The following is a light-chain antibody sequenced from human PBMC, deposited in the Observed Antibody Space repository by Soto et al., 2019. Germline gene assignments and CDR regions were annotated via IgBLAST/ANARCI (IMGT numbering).Light chain of an antibody. J-gene: IGKJ2*01. CDR3: QQSYRTPHT. V-gene: IGKV1-39*01. CDR2: DAS. Sequence: DIQMTQAPSSLSASVGDRVTITCRASQVVSAYLLWYQQRQGRAPKLLIYDASNLLSWVPSRISGSGSGTNFSLTISSLQPEDFATYYCQQSYRTPHTFGQGTKLETK. CDR1: QVVSAY.